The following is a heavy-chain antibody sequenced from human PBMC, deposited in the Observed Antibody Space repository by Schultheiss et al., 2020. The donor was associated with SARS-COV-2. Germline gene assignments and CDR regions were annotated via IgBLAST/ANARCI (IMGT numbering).Heavy chain of an antibody. Sequence: SETLSLTCTVSGGSISSGGYYWSWIRQPPGKGLEWIGYIYYSGSTNYNPSLKSRVTMSVDASKSQFSLKLRSVAAADTAVYYCARSSSGWFGVDVWGQGTTVTVSS. CDR1: GGSISSGGYY. CDR2: IYYSGST. D-gene: IGHD6-19*01. J-gene: IGHJ6*02. V-gene: IGHV4-61*08. CDR3: ARSSSGWFGVDV.